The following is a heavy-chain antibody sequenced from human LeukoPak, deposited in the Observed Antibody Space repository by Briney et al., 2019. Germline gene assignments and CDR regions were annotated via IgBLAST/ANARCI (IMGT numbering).Heavy chain of an antibody. CDR2: IYYSGNT. J-gene: IGHJ4*02. CDR3: ARINWNYFDY. CDR1: GGSISSYY. V-gene: IGHV4-59*08. D-gene: IGHD1-1*01. Sequence: SETLSLTCTVSGGSISSYYWSWVRQPPGKGLEWIGYIYYSGNTNYNPSLKSRLPMSADRSRNQFSLNLNSVTAADTAVYYCARINWNYFDYWGQGILVTVSS.